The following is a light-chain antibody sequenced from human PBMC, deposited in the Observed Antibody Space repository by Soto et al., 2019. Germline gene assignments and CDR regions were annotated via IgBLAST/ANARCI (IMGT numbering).Light chain of an antibody. V-gene: IGLV2-14*01. Sequence: QSVLTPPASVSGSPGQSITISCTGTSSDDGGHNYVSWYQAHPGKASKLMIYNVSNRPSGVSKRFSGANAGNTASLTISGLQAEDEADYYCSSYTSSSIPYVFATGTKVTVL. CDR3: SSYTSSSIPYV. CDR2: NVS. J-gene: IGLJ1*01. CDR1: SSDDGGHNY.